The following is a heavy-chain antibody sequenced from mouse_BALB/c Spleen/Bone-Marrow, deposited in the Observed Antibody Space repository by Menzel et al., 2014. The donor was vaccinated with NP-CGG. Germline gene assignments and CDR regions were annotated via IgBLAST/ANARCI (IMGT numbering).Heavy chain of an antibody. CDR3: ARPTTVVATGGSFDY. D-gene: IGHD1-1*01. CDR2: ISSGGSYT. Sequence: EVQLVESGGDLVKPGGSLKLSCAASGFTFSSYGMSWVRQTPDKRLERVATISSGGSYTYYPDSVKGRFTISRDNAKNTLYLQMSSLKSEDTAMYYCARPTTVVATGGSFDYWGQGTTLTVSS. V-gene: IGHV5-6*01. J-gene: IGHJ2*01. CDR1: GFTFSSYG.